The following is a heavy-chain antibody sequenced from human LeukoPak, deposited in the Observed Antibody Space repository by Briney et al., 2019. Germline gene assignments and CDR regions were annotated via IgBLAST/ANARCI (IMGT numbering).Heavy chain of an antibody. J-gene: IGHJ4*02. Sequence: GGSLRLSCAASGFTFSNYALNWVRQAPGKGLEWVAVISYDGSNKHYADSVKGRFTMTRDKSKKTLYLKMNSLTTGATTADYRAGGGDYGTGNFRWRHFDYWGQGTLVTVSS. CDR2: ISYDGSNK. D-gene: IGHD3-10*01. CDR1: GFTFSNYA. CDR3: AGGGDYGTGNFRWRHFDY. V-gene: IGHV3-30-3*01.